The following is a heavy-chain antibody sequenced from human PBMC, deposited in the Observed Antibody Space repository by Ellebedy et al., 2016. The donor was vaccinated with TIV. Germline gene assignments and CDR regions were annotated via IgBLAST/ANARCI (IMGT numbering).Heavy chain of an antibody. CDR1: GFTFSSYA. CDR2: MYSGGGT. J-gene: IGHJ4*02. Sequence: GGSLRLXXAASGFTFSSYAVSWVRQAPGKGLEWVSVMYSGGGTFYADSVKGRFTISRDNSKNTVYLQMNSLRVEDTAVYYCARDANSGGGQTWGWGQGTLVTVSS. CDR3: ARDANSGGGQTWG. D-gene: IGHD4-23*01. V-gene: IGHV3-53*01.